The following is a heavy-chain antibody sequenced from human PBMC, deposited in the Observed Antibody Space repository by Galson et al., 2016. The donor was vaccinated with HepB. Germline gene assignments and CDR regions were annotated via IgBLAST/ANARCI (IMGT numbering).Heavy chain of an antibody. CDR3: ARDPGRIAAAGHLDS. J-gene: IGHJ5*01. V-gene: IGHV3-53*01. D-gene: IGHD6-13*01. Sequence: SLRLSCAGSGFIVSSHYLNWFRQAPGKGLEWVAIIYSGGATYYAESVKGRFTISRDNPKNTLYLQMDGLRVEDTAVYYCARDPGRIAAAGHLDSWGQGTLVTVSS. CDR1: GFIVSSHY. CDR2: IYSGGAT.